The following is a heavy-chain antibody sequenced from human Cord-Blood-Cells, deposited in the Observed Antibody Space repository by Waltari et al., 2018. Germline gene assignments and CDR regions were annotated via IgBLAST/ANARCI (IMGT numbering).Heavy chain of an antibody. CDR1: GFTFDDYA. J-gene: IGHJ4*02. CDR2: ISLNSGSI. Sequence: EVQLVESGGGLVQPGRSLRLTCAASGFTFDDYAMHWVGQAPGKGLEWFSGISLNSGSIGYADSVKGRFTISRDNAKNSLYLQMNSLRAEDMALYYCAKDISRYSSSSFDYWGQGTLVTVSS. D-gene: IGHD6-6*01. CDR3: AKDISRYSSSSFDY. V-gene: IGHV3-9*03.